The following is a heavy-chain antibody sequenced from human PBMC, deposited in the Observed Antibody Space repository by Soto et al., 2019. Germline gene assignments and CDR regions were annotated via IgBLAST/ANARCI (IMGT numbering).Heavy chain of an antibody. Sequence: LRLSCVGSGFTFSTYSINWVRQAPGKGLEWVSSISSRSDIYYADSVKGRFTISRDNAKNAVSLQMNSLRAEDTAVYYCAREYTAWPLAYGLDVWGQGTTVTVSS. CDR2: ISSRSDI. J-gene: IGHJ6*02. D-gene: IGHD2-2*02. CDR3: AREYTAWPLAYGLDV. V-gene: IGHV3-21*01. CDR1: GFTFSTYS.